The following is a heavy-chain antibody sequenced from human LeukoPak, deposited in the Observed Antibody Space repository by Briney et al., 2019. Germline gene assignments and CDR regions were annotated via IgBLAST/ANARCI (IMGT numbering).Heavy chain of an antibody. V-gene: IGHV4-59*01. CDR1: GGSISSYY. J-gene: IGHJ6*03. Sequence: SETLSLTCTVSGGSISSYYWSWIRQPPGKGLEWIGYIYYSGSTNYNPSLKSRVTISVDTSKNQFSLKLSSVTAADTAVYYCARVGSGSYYYYYYMDVWGKGTTVTISS. CDR3: ARVGSGSYYYYYYMDV. CDR2: IYYSGST. D-gene: IGHD3-10*01.